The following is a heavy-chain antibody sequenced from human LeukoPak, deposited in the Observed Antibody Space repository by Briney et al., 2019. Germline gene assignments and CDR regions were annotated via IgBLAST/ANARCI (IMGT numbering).Heavy chain of an antibody. CDR3: ARTTTSRGVAYYFDY. CDR2: FYYSGST. J-gene: IGHJ4*02. CDR1: GGSISSSSYY. V-gene: IGHV4-39*07. Sequence: SETLSLTCTVSGGSISSSSYYWGWIRQPPGKGLEWIGSFYYSGSTYYNPSLKSRVTISVDTSRNQFSLKLRSVTAADTAVYYCARTTTSRGVAYYFDYWGQGTLVTVSS. D-gene: IGHD3-10*01.